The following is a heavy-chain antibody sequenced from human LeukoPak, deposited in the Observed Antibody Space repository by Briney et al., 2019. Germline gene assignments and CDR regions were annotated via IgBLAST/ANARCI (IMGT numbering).Heavy chain of an antibody. CDR1: GYTFTGYY. CDR2: INPNSGGT. J-gene: IGHJ5*02. CDR3: ARDGGYYYDSSGYYEGFDP. V-gene: IGHV1-2*02. Sequence: GASVKVSCKASGYTFTGYYMHWVRQAPGQGLEWMGWINPNSGGTNYAQKFQGRVTMTRDTSISTAYMELSRLRSDDTAVYYCARDGGYYYDSSGYYEGFDPWGQGTLVTVSS. D-gene: IGHD3-22*01.